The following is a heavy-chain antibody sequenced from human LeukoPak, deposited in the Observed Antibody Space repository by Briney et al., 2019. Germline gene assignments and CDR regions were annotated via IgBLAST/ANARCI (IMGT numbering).Heavy chain of an antibody. CDR1: GYTFTGYY. V-gene: IGHV1-46*01. J-gene: IGHJ4*02. CDR3: ARTTSCGGDCYYFEY. Sequence: ASVKVSCKASGYTFTGYYLHWVRQAPGQGPEWMALINPSGGGTSYAQQFQGRVTMTRDTSTSTVYMEVSRLRSEDTGVYYCARTTSCGGDCYYFEYWGQGTRVTVSS. D-gene: IGHD2-21*02. CDR2: INPSGGGT.